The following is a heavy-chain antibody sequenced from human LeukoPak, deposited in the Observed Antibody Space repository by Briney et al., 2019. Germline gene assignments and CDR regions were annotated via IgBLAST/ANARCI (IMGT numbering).Heavy chain of an antibody. Sequence: GGSLRLSCAASGFTFSSYGMSWVRQAPGKGLVWVSRINSDGSSTSYADSVKGRFTISRDNAKNTLYLQMNSLRAEDTAVYYCARLEDIVVVPAAILAKDAFDIWGQGTMVTVSS. V-gene: IGHV3-74*01. CDR1: GFTFSSYG. D-gene: IGHD2-2*01. CDR2: INSDGSST. J-gene: IGHJ3*02. CDR3: ARLEDIVVVPAAILAKDAFDI.